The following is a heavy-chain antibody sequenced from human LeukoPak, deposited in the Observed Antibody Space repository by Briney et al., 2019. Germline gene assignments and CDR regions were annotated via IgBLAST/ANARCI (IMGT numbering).Heavy chain of an antibody. D-gene: IGHD5-24*01. CDR2: INPTSGGT. V-gene: IGHV1-2*06. CDR1: GYTFTGYY. CDR3: ASRRDGYNPFDY. Sequence: ASVKVSCKASGYTFTGYYIHWVRQAPGQGLEWMGRINPTSGGTNYAQKFQDRVTMTRDTSIRTAYMELSRLRSDDTAAYYCASRRDGYNPFDYWGQGTLVTVSS. J-gene: IGHJ4*02.